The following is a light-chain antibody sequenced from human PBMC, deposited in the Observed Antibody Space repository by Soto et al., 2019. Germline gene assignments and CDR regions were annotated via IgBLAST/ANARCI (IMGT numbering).Light chain of an antibody. V-gene: IGKV1-5*03. CDR3: QQYHSYPLT. Sequence: PSTLSASVGERVTITCRASQSISAWLAWYQQKPGKAPKLLIYKASNVESGVPSRFSGSGSGTEFTLTISSLQPDDFATYYCQQYHSYPLTFGQGTRLEIK. J-gene: IGKJ5*01. CDR2: KAS. CDR1: QSISAW.